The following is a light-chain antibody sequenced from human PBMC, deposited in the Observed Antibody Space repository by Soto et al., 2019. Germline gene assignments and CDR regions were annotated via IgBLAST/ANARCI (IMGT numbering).Light chain of an antibody. CDR2: DAS. CDR3: QHRTNWLGT. Sequence: EIVLTQSPATLSLFLGERATLSCRASQSVGSFLAWYQQKSGQTPRLLIYDASNRAPGIPARFSGSGSGTDFTLTISSLEPEDCAVYYCQHRTNWLGTFGPGTKVDIK. CDR1: QSVGSF. V-gene: IGKV3-11*01. J-gene: IGKJ3*01.